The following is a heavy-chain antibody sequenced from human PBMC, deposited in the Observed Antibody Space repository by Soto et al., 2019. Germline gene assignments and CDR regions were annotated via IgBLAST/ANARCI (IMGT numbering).Heavy chain of an antibody. CDR2: VIPVLTTT. Sequence: QVRLVQSGAEVKKSGSSVKVSCMASGGTFSSYTVNWLRQAPGRGLEWMGRVIPVLTTTDYAQKFRGRVTITADKSANAVYMELTSLSSEDTAIYYCARRRYCGYDCYHKHYYGMDVRGQGTTVTVAS. V-gene: IGHV1-69*08. J-gene: IGHJ6*02. CDR3: ARRRYCGYDCYHKHYYGMDV. CDR1: GGTFSSYT. D-gene: IGHD2-21*02.